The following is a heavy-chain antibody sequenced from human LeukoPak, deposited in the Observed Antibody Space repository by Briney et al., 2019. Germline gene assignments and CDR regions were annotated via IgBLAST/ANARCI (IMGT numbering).Heavy chain of an antibody. CDR3: ARHRGTTVPYYSDY. CDR2: IYYSGST. V-gene: IGHV4-59*08. Sequence: SETLSLTCTVSGGSISSYYWSWIRQPPGKGLEWIGYIYYSGSTNYNPSLKSRVTISVDTSKNQFSLKLSSVTAADTAVYYCARHRGTTVPYYSDYWGQGTLVTVSS. D-gene: IGHD4-17*01. CDR1: GGSISSYY. J-gene: IGHJ4*02.